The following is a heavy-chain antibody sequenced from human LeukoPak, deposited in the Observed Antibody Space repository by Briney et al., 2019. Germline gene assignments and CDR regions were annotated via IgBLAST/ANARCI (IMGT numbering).Heavy chain of an antibody. CDR3: ASSPSSSSREAFDI. CDR1: GGTFSSYA. Sequence: SVKVSCKASGGTFSSYAISWVRQAPGQGLEWMGGIIPIFGTANYAQKFQGRVTITTDESTSTAYMELSSLRSEDTAVYYCASSPSSSSREAFDIWGQGTMVTVSS. V-gene: IGHV1-69*05. J-gene: IGHJ3*02. CDR2: IIPIFGTA. D-gene: IGHD6-6*01.